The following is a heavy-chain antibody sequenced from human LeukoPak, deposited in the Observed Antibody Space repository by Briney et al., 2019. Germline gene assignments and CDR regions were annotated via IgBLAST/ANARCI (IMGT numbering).Heavy chain of an antibody. CDR3: ARAIAETTGYYYGMDV. CDR1: GGTFSSYA. Sequence: ASVKVSCKASGGTFSSYAISWVRQAPGQGLEWMGGIIPIFGTANYAQKFQGRVTITADESTSTAYMELSSLRSEDTAVYYCARAIAETTGYYYGMDVWGQGTTVTVSS. J-gene: IGHJ6*02. CDR2: IIPIFGTA. V-gene: IGHV1-69*13. D-gene: IGHD4-17*01.